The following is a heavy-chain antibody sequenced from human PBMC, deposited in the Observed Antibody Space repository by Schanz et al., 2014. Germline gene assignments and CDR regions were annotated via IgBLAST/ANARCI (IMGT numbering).Heavy chain of an antibody. CDR2: ISNDGSIK. D-gene: IGHD2-15*01. CDR3: ARDRGYCSGGSCLTFDY. Sequence: QVQLVESGGGVVQPGRSLRLSCAAYGFTFSSYAMHWVRQAPGKGLEWVALISNDGSIKYYANSVEGRFTISRDNSRNTLYLQMNSLRTKDTAVYYCARDRGYCSGGSCLTFDYWGQGTLVTVSS. J-gene: IGHJ4*02. CDR1: GFTFSSYA. V-gene: IGHV3-30-3*01.